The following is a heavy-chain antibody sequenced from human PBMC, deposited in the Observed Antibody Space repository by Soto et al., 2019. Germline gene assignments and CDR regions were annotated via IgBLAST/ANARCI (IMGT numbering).Heavy chain of an antibody. CDR1: GYSFGNYW. J-gene: IGHJ4*02. V-gene: IGHV5-51*01. D-gene: IGHD4-4*01. Sequence: PGESLKISCQASGYSFGNYWIGWVSQMPGKGLEWMAFINPGDSESRYSPSFQGQVTISADKSINTAYLQWSSLKASDTAMYYCARPPNNYVANWGQGTRGTVSS. CDR3: ARPPNNYVAN. CDR2: INPGDSES.